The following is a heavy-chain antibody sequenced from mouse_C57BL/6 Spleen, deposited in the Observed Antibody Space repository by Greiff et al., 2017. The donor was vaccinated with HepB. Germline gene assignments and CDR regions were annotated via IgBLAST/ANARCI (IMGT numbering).Heavy chain of an antibody. J-gene: IGHJ3*01. CDR3: ARDGAGTRFAY. D-gene: IGHD4-1*01. CDR2: IYPGSGNT. V-gene: IGHV1-76*01. CDR1: GYTFPDYY. Sequence: QVQLQQSGAELVRPGASVKLSCKASGYTFPDYYINWVKQRPGQGLEWIARIYPGSGNTYYNEKFKGKATLTAEKSSSTAYMQLSSLTSEDSAVYFCARDGAGTRFAYWGQGTLVTVSA.